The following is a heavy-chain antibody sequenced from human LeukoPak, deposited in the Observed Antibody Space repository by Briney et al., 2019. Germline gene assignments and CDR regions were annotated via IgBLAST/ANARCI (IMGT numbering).Heavy chain of an antibody. CDR2: INHSGST. J-gene: IGHJ4*02. CDR3: ARVKSRSRRIYYYDSSGPYRDFDY. D-gene: IGHD3-22*01. Sequence: SETLSLTCAVYGGSFSGYYWSWIRQPPGKGLEWIGEINHSGSTNYNPSLKSRVTISVDTSKNQFSLKLSSVTAADTAVHYCARVKSRSRRIYYYDSSGPYRDFDYWGQGTLVTVSS. CDR1: GGSFSGYY. V-gene: IGHV4-34*01.